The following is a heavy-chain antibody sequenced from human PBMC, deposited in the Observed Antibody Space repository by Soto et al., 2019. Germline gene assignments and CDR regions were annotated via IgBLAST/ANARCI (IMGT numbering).Heavy chain of an antibody. D-gene: IGHD4-17*01. Sequence: ASVKVSCKASGYIFTDYYMHWVRQAPGQELGWMGRINPNSGGTNYAQKFQGRVTMTRDTSTSTAYMELRSLRSDDTAVYYCARMCPDDYGDYEGYYFDYWGQGTLVTVSS. CDR3: ARMCPDDYGDYEGYYFDY. V-gene: IGHV1-2*06. J-gene: IGHJ4*02. CDR2: INPNSGGT. CDR1: GYIFTDYY.